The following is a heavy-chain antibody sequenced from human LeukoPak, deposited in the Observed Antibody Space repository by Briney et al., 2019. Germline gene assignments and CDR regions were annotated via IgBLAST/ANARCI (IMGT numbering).Heavy chain of an antibody. CDR1: GGTFSSYA. J-gene: IGHJ4*02. CDR3: ARGAGSYYHDPLDY. D-gene: IGHD3-10*01. Sequence: GASVKVSCKASGGTFSSYAISWVRQAPGQGLEWMGRIIPILGITNYAQKFQGRVTITADKSTSTAYMELRSLRSEDTAVYCCARGAGSYYHDPLDYWGQGTLVTVSS. CDR2: IIPILGIT. V-gene: IGHV1-69*04.